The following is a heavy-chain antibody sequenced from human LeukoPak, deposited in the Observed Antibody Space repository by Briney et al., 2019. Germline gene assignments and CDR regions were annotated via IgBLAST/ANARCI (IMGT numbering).Heavy chain of an antibody. CDR1: GYTFTGYY. CDR2: INPNSGGT. D-gene: IGHD6-13*01. V-gene: IGHV1-2*06. CDR3: ARGNRYSSSQFDY. J-gene: IGHJ4*02. Sequence: ASVKVSCKASGYTFTGYYMHWVRQDPGQGLEWMGRINPNSGGTNYAQKFQGRVTMTRDTSISTAYMELSRLRSDDTAVYYCARGNRYSSSQFDYWGQGTLVTVSS.